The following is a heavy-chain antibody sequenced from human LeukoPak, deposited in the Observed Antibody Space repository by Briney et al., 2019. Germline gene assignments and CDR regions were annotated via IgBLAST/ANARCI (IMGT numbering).Heavy chain of an antibody. V-gene: IGHV4-31*03. CDR1: GGSISRGRDY. D-gene: IGHD5-24*01. Sequence: PSETLSLTCTLSGGSISRGRDYCSSIRLHPGKGLEWIGYIYYSGSTYYTPSLKSRVTISVDTSKNQFSLKLSSVTAADTAVYYCARGSRSEIYYYYMDVWGKGTTVTVSS. J-gene: IGHJ6*03. CDR2: IYYSGST. CDR3: ARGSRSEIYYYYMDV.